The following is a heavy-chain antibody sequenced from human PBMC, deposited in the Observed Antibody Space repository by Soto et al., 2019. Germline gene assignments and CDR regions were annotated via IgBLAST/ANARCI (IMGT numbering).Heavy chain of an antibody. D-gene: IGHD2-15*01. Sequence: SETLSLTCTVSGGSISSGGYYWSWIRQHPGKGLEWIGYIYHSGGTYYNPSLKSRVTISVDTSKNQFSLKLSSVTAADTAVYYCARGARYCSGGSCYSALIYFDYWGQGTLVTVSS. CDR1: GGSISSGGYY. J-gene: IGHJ4*02. CDR2: IYHSGGT. CDR3: ARGARYCSGGSCYSALIYFDY. V-gene: IGHV4-31*03.